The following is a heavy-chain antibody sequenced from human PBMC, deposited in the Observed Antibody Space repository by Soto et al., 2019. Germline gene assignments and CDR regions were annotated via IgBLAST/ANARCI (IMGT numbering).Heavy chain of an antibody. D-gene: IGHD6-13*01. Sequence: SETLSLTCTVSGGSITIGDYYWSWVRQPPGKDLEYIGYIYYTGSTYYNPSLNRRVTLSVDTSKNQFSLKLSSVTAADTAVYYCASFSMIAAAGDYYYGMDVWGQGTTVTVSS. J-gene: IGHJ6*02. CDR3: ASFSMIAAAGDYYYGMDV. CDR2: IYYTGST. CDR1: GGSITIGDYY. V-gene: IGHV4-30-4*02.